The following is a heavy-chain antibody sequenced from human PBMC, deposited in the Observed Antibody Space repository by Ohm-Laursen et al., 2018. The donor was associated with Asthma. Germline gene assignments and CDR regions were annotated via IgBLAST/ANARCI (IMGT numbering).Heavy chain of an antibody. D-gene: IGHD6-19*01. CDR1: GASIRSGGNY. Sequence: PGTLSLTCSVSGASIRSGGNYWSWVRQPPGKGLEWIAEISHSGAASFNPSLTSRVTISLDKSKTHFSLELTSVTAADTAVYYCARSIGWYSLDLWGQGTLVTVSS. V-gene: IGHV4-4*03. J-gene: IGHJ4*02. CDR2: ISHSGAA. CDR3: ARSIGWYSLDL.